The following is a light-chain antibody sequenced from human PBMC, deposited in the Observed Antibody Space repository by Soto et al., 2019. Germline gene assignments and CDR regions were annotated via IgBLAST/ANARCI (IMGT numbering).Light chain of an antibody. CDR3: QQSHSSPLS. V-gene: IGKV1-39*01. J-gene: IGKJ4*01. CDR2: TAS. Sequence: IQITQSPSSLSASVGDRVTITCRASQSISRNLNWYQQKPGKAPELLIYTASNLQSGVPSRFSGSGSGTDFALTISSLQPEDYAVYYCQQSHSSPLSFGGGTKVEFK. CDR1: QSISRN.